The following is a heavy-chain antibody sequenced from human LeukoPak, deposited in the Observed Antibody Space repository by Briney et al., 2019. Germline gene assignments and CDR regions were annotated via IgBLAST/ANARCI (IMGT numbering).Heavy chain of an antibody. V-gene: IGHV4-39*07. J-gene: IGHJ5*02. D-gene: IGHD5-18*01. Sequence: SETLSLTCTVSGGSISSSSYYWGWIRQPPGKGLEWIGSIYYSGSTYYNPSLKSRVTISVDTSKNQFSLKLSSVTAADTAVYYCARDQRGYSYGYVDWFDPWGQGTLVTVSS. CDR1: GGSISSSSYY. CDR3: ARDQRGYSYGYVDWFDP. CDR2: IYYSGST.